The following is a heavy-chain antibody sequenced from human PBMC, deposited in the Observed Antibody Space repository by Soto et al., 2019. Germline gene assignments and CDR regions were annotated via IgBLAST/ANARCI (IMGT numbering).Heavy chain of an antibody. V-gene: IGHV3-33*01. D-gene: IGHD3-10*01. CDR1: GGIFHGYG. J-gene: IGHJ4*02. Sequence: PGGSLRLSCAVPGGIFHGYGMHWVRQAPGKGLEWVAIIRFDGSNEEYADSVKGRFTISRDNSKNTLYLQMNSLRAEDTAVYYCARDFIGFGELLYYFDYWGQGTLVTVPS. CDR3: ARDFIGFGELLYYFDY. CDR2: IRFDGSNE.